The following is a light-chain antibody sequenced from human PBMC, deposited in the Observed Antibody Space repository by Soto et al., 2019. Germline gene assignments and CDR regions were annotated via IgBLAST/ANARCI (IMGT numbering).Light chain of an antibody. CDR3: LQHYAFPFT. CDR1: QDIGTS. Sequence: DIQMTQSPSSLSASVGGRVTITCRASQDIGTSLDWFQQKPGTAPKRLIYTISDLQSGAPSRFSGGGSGTEFTLTISSLQPDDSATYYCLQHYAFPFTFGPGTKVHV. J-gene: IGKJ3*01. V-gene: IGKV1-17*01. CDR2: TIS.